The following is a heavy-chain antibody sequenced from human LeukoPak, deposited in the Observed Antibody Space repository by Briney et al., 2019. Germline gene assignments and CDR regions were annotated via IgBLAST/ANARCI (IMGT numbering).Heavy chain of an antibody. CDR3: ASSGYSSGYYYY. Sequence: GGSLRLSCAASGLTFSSYSMNWVRQAPGKGLEWVSSISSSSSYIYYADSVKGRFTISRDNAKNSLYLQMNSLRAEDTAVYYCASSGYSSGYYYYWGQGTLVTVSS. V-gene: IGHV3-21*01. CDR1: GLTFSSYS. CDR2: ISSSSSYI. J-gene: IGHJ4*02. D-gene: IGHD3-22*01.